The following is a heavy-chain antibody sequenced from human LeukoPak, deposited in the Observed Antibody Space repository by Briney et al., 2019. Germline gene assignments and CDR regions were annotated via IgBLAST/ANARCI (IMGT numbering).Heavy chain of an antibody. CDR2: IYSGGST. J-gene: IGHJ4*02. CDR3: ARVGGSYSNAFDY. V-gene: IGHV3-53*01. CDR1: GFTFSSYW. Sequence: GGSLRLSCAASGFTFSSYWMSWVRQAPGKGLEWVSVIYSGGSTYYADSVKGRFTISRDNSKNTLYLQMNSLRAEDTAVYYCARVGGSYSNAFDYWGQGTLVTVSS. D-gene: IGHD1-26*01.